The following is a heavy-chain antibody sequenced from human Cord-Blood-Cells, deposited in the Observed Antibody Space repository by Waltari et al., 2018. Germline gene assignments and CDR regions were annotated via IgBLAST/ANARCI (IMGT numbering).Heavy chain of an antibody. CDR2: INHSGST. D-gene: IGHD3-22*01. V-gene: IGHV4-34*01. Sequence: QVQLQQWGAGLLKPSETLSLPCAVYGGSFSGYYWSWIRQPPGKGLEWIGEINHSGSTNYNPSLKSRVTISVDTSKNQFSLKLSSVTAADTAVYYCARHPLYDSSGYYYDYWGQGTLVTVSS. CDR3: ARHPLYDSSGYYYDY. J-gene: IGHJ4*02. CDR1: GGSFSGYY.